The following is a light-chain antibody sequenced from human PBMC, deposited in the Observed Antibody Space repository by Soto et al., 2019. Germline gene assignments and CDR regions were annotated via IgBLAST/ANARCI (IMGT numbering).Light chain of an antibody. CDR2: DVS. V-gene: IGLV2-14*01. Sequence: QSVLTQPASVSGSPGQPITISCTGTSSDVGSFDSVAWYQHNPGKAPKLMIYDVSNRPSGVPDRFSGSKSGTSASLAITGLQAVDEADYYCTSYTSISLYVFGTGTKVTVL. CDR3: TSYTSISLYV. CDR1: SSDVGSFDS. J-gene: IGLJ1*01.